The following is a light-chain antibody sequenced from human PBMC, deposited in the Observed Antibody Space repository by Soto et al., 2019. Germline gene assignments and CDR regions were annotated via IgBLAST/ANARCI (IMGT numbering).Light chain of an antibody. J-gene: IGKJ5*01. Sequence: EIVLTQSPGTLSLSPGERATLSCRASQSVGSSYLAWYQQKPGQAPRLLIYGASSRATGIPDRFSGSGSGTDFTLTISRLEPEDFAVYYCQQYGSSPPITFGQRTRLEIK. CDR1: QSVGSSY. V-gene: IGKV3-20*01. CDR2: GAS. CDR3: QQYGSSPPIT.